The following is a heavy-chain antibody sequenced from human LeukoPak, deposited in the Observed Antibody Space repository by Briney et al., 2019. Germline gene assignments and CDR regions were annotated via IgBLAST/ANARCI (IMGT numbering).Heavy chain of an antibody. J-gene: IGHJ4*02. CDR2: TNPNSGGT. CDR3: ARALNWGYYFDY. CDR1: GYTFTGYY. D-gene: IGHD7-27*01. V-gene: IGHV1-2*02. Sequence: ASVKVSCKASGYTFTGYYMHWVRQAPGQGLEWMGWTNPNSGGTNYAQKFQGRVTMTRDTSISTAYMELSRLRSDDTAVYYCARALNWGYYFDYWGQGTLVTVSS.